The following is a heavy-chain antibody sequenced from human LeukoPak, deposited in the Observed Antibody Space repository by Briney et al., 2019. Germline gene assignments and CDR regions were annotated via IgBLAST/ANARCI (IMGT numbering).Heavy chain of an antibody. D-gene: IGHD3-10*01. CDR3: ARGDDTMVRGF. CDR1: GGSMSNIYY. CDR2: IYHSGST. V-gene: IGHV4-38-2*02. Sequence: SETLSLTCNVSGGSMSNIYYWGWIRQPPGKGLEWIGSIYHSGSTYYNPSLKSRVTISVDTSKNQFSLKLSSVTAADTAVYYCARGDDTMVRGFWGQGTLVTVSS. J-gene: IGHJ4*02.